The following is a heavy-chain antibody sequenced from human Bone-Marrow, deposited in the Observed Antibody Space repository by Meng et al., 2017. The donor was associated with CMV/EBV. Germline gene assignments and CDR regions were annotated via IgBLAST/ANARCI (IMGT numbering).Heavy chain of an antibody. D-gene: IGHD6-13*01. CDR2: IKQDGSEK. J-gene: IGHJ3*02. V-gene: IGHV3-7*01. CDR1: GFTFSSYA. CDR3: ARKRNIATAGRGDAFDI. Sequence: GGSLRLSCAASGFTFSSYAMSWVRQAPGKGLEWVANIKQDGSEKYYVDSVKGRFTISRDNAKNSLYLQMNSLRAEDTAVYYCARKRNIATAGRGDAFDIWGQGTMVTVSS.